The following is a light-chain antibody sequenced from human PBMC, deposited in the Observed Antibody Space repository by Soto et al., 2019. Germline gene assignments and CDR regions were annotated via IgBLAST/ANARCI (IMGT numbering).Light chain of an antibody. J-gene: IGKJ5*01. CDR3: LQHKSYPPTT. V-gene: IGKV3-15*01. CDR1: QSVSSN. Sequence: EIVMTQSPATLSVVPGEIGTLSFRASQSVSSNLAWYQHKPGQAPRLLTYGASTRATGIPARFSGSGSGTEFTLTISSLQPEDFATYYCLQHKSYPPTTFGQGTRLEIK. CDR2: GAS.